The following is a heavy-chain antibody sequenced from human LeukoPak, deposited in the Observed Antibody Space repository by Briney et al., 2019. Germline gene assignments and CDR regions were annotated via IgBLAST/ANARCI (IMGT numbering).Heavy chain of an antibody. Sequence: PGGSLRLSCAASGFTFSNAWMGWVRQAPGKGLEWVGRIKSKTDGGTTDYAAPVKGRFTISRDDSKNTLYLQMNSLKTEDTAVYYCTTDRCQGGDCTDYFDYWGQGTLVTVSS. CDR3: TTDRCQGGDCTDYFDY. J-gene: IGHJ4*02. V-gene: IGHV3-15*01. CDR2: IKSKTDGGTT. CDR1: GFTFSNAW. D-gene: IGHD2-21*02.